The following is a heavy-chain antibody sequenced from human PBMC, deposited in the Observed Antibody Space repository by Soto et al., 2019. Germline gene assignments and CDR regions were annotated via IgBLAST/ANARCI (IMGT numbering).Heavy chain of an antibody. CDR2: IIPIFGKA. D-gene: IGHD2-2*01. CDR3: ARHVPAAGYYYGMDV. CDR1: GGTFSSYA. Sequence: QVQLVQSGAEVKKPGSSVKVSCKASGGTFSSYAISWVRQAPGQGLEWMGGIIPIFGKANYAQNFQGRVTITADDSTSTAYMELSSLRSEDTAVYYCARHVPAAGYYYGMDVWGQGTTVTVSS. J-gene: IGHJ6*02. V-gene: IGHV1-69*12.